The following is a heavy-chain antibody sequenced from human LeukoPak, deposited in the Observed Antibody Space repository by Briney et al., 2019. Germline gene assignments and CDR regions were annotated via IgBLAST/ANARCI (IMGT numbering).Heavy chain of an antibody. Sequence: PSETLSLTCTVSGGSISGYYLSWIRQPPRKGLEWIGYIYYSGSTNYSPSLKSRVTISVDASKNQFSLKLSSVTAADTAVYYCARRAVGYKDLYYFDYWGQGILVTVSS. J-gene: IGHJ4*02. CDR3: ARRAVGYKDLYYFDY. V-gene: IGHV4-59*08. CDR2: IYYSGST. CDR1: GGSISGYY. D-gene: IGHD3-22*01.